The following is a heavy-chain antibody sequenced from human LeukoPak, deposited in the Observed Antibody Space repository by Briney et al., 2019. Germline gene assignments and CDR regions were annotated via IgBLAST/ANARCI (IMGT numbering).Heavy chain of an antibody. D-gene: IGHD3-22*01. V-gene: IGHV1-69*13. Sequence: ASVKVSCKASGGTFSSYAISWVRQAPGQGLEWMGGIIPIFGTANYAQKFQGRVPITADESTSTAYMELSSLRSEDTAVYYCARAGSYYDSSGYYPSDYWGQGTLVTVSS. CDR3: ARAGSYYDSSGYYPSDY. CDR2: IIPIFGTA. CDR1: GGTFSSYA. J-gene: IGHJ4*02.